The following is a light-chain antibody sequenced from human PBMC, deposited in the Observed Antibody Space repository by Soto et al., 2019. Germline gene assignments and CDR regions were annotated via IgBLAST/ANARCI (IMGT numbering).Light chain of an antibody. V-gene: IGKV1-5*03. Sequence: DIQMTQSPSTLSASVVDRVTITCRASQSISSWLAWYQQKPGKAPKLLIYKASSLESGVPSRFSGSGSGTEFTLTISSLQPDDFATYYCQHYNSYSPWTFGQGTKVEIK. J-gene: IGKJ1*01. CDR1: QSISSW. CDR2: KAS. CDR3: QHYNSYSPWT.